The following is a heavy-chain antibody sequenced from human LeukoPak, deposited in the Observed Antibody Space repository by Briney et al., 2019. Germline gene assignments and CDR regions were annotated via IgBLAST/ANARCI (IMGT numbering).Heavy chain of an antibody. Sequence: TGGSLRLSCSASDLSFKNVWMSWVRQAPGKGLEWVSYISSSGSTIYYADPVKGRFTISRDNAKNSLYLQMNSLRAEDTAVYYCARDSSGWYHPTGYWGQGTLVTVSS. V-gene: IGHV3-11*01. J-gene: IGHJ4*02. CDR1: DLSFKNVW. CDR3: ARDSSGWYHPTGY. D-gene: IGHD6-19*01. CDR2: ISSSGSTI.